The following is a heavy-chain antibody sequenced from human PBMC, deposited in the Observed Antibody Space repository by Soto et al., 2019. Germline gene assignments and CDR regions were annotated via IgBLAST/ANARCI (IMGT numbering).Heavy chain of an antibody. J-gene: IGHJ4*02. CDR2: MNPYSGNT. CDR1: GYTFTTSD. D-gene: IGHD6-25*01. V-gene: IGHV1-8*01. Sequence: GVPVKVSCKAPGYTFTTSDNSWVRQATGQGLEWMGWMNPYSGNTGYAQKFQGRVTVTKNTSISTFSLELSGLSPDDTAVYYCARRKERSGPHYFDYWGQGSQVTVSS. CDR3: ARRKERSGPHYFDY.